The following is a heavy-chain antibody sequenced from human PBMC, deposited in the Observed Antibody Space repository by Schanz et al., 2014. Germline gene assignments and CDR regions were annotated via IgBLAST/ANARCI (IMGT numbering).Heavy chain of an antibody. J-gene: IGHJ6*02. V-gene: IGHV3-30*18. CDR2: ISYDGRHK. CDR1: GFTFSGYG. Sequence: QVQLVESGGGVVQPGRSLRLSCAASGFTFSGYGMHWVRQAPGKGLEWVAIISYDGRHKNYAESVKGRFTITRDNSKNTLHLQMNSMRVEDTAVYYCAKDDTQVNGMDVWGQGTTVTVSS. CDR3: AKDDTQVNGMDV.